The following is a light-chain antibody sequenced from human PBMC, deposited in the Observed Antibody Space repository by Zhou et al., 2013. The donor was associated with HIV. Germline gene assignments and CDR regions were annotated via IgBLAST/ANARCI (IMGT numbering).Light chain of an antibody. CDR2: ATS. V-gene: IGKV1-39*01. Sequence: DIQMTQFPSSLSSSIGDRVTLSCRASQTISSFVNWYQQRQGEAPKLLIYATSILQSGVPPRFSGTGSGTDFTLTIDNLQPEXFATYFCQQTYSAHVTFGGGTKMYMK. CDR3: QQTYSAHVT. CDR1: QTISSF. J-gene: IGKJ4*01.